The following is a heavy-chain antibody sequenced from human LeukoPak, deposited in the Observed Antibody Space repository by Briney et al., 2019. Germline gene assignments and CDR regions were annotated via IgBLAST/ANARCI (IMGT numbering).Heavy chain of an antibody. D-gene: IGHD3-22*01. CDR1: GYTFTSYY. CDR2: INPSGGST. Sequence: ASVKVSFTASGYTFTSYYMHWVRQAPGHGLEWRGIINPSGGSTSYAQKFQGRVAITSDTTTSTVYMELSSLRSEDTAVYYCAREPTYYYDSSGYYPIDYWGQGTLVTVSS. J-gene: IGHJ4*02. CDR3: AREPTYYYDSSGYYPIDY. V-gene: IGHV1-46*01.